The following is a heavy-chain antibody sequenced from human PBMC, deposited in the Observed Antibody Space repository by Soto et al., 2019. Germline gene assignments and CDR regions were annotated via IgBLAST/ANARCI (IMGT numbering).Heavy chain of an antibody. D-gene: IGHD4-17*01. V-gene: IGHV4-38-2*02. CDR2: ISRSGTT. J-gene: IGHJ6*02. CDR3: ARVTMVIRDSDHFGVDV. Sequence: SETLSLTCLVSGFPISSTYSWGWIRQPPGKGLEWIGSISRSGTTSYSPSLTSRVSISVDTSKNQVSLKLTSVTAADTAVYFCARVTMVIRDSDHFGVDVWGHGTTVTVSS. CDR1: GFPISSTYS.